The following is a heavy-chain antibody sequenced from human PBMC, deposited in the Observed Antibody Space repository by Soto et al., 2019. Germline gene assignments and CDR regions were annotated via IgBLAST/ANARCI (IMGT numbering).Heavy chain of an antibody. J-gene: IGHJ6*02. Sequence: QVQLVQSGAEVKKPGASVKVSCKASGYTFSTYGISWVRQAPGQGLEWMGWINGYNGNTNYAPKIQGRITMTTDTSTTTAYMELRSLRSGDTAVYDCARMEDVVYYYYGRHVGGHGPKVPVSS. CDR1: GYTFSTYG. V-gene: IGHV1-18*01. D-gene: IGHD3-3*01. CDR3: ARMEDVVYYYYGRHV. CDR2: INGYNGNT.